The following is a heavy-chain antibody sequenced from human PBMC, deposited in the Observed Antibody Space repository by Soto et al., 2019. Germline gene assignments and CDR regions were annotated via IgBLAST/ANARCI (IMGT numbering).Heavy chain of an antibody. D-gene: IGHD2-8*01. Sequence: QGQLVQSGGEAKKPGASVKVSCKASGYTFTRYGISWVRQAPGQGLEWMGWISGYNGDTNYAHKFQGRVTMTIDTSTSTAYMELRSLTSDDTAVYYCAKNGQPPYYYYGMDVWGQGTTVTVSS. J-gene: IGHJ6*02. CDR3: AKNGQPPYYYYGMDV. CDR2: ISGYNGDT. CDR1: GYTFTRYG. V-gene: IGHV1-18*01.